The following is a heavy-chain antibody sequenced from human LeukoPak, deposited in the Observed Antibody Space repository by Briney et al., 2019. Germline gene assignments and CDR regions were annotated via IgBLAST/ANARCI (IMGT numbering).Heavy chain of an antibody. J-gene: IGHJ4*02. CDR1: GGSISSGDYY. D-gene: IGHD3-3*01. CDR2: IYYSGST. Sequence: SQTLYLTCTVSGGSISSGDYYWSWLRQPPGKGLEWIGYIYYSGSTYYNPSLNSRVTISVDTSKNQFSLKLSSVTAADTAVYYCARDSRYYDFWSGYLDYWGQGTLVTVSS. CDR3: ARDSRYYDFWSGYLDY. V-gene: IGHV4-30-4*08.